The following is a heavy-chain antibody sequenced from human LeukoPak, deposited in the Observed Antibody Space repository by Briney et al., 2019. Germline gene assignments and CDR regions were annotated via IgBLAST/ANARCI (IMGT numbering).Heavy chain of an antibody. CDR2: IIPIFGTA. J-gene: IGHJ5*02. Sequence: ASVKVSCKASGGTFSSYAISWVRQAPGQGLEWMGGIIPIFGTANYAQKFQGRVTITADKSTSTAYMELSSLRSEDTAVYYCARAEHPIWSVWGTRERWFDPWGQGTLVTVSS. D-gene: IGHD3-16*01. CDR3: ARAEHPIWSVWGTRERWFDP. CDR1: GGTFSSYA. V-gene: IGHV1-69*06.